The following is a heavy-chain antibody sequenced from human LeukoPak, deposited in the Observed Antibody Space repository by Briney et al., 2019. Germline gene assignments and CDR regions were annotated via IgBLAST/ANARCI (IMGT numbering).Heavy chain of an antibody. CDR1: GFTFSTYW. J-gene: IGHJ4*02. CDR2: IKQDGSEK. V-gene: IGHV3-7*01. Sequence: PGGSLRLSCAASGFTFSTYWMSWVRQAPGKGLEWVANIKQDGSEKYYVDSVKDRFTISRDNAKDSLYLQMNSLRAEDTAVYYCARVRSGYSHENYFDYWGQGTLVTVSS. D-gene: IGHD5-18*01. CDR3: ARVRSGYSHENYFDY.